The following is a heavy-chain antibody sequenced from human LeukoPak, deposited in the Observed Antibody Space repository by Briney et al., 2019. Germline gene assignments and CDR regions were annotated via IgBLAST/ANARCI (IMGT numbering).Heavy chain of an antibody. CDR3: ARGRPYGMDV. CDR1: GFTFSNFW. V-gene: IGHV3-74*01. J-gene: IGHJ6*02. Sequence: PGGSLRLSCAASGFTFSNFWMYWVRQAPGKGLVWVSRINSDESSTNYADSVKGRFTISRDNAKNTLYLQINSLRVEDTAVYYSARGRPYGMDVWGQGTMVTVSS. CDR2: INSDESST.